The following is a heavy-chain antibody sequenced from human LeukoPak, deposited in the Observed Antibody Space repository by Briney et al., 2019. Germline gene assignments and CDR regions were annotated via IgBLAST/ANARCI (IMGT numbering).Heavy chain of an antibody. J-gene: IGHJ4*02. CDR1: GFTFSSYA. D-gene: IGHD2-2*01. CDR3: AKGSRGSCSRTYCYPFDY. CDR2: ISGSDAGT. Sequence: GGSLRLSCAASGFTFSSYAMTWVRQIPGKGLEWGSAISGSDAGTYYADSVKRRFTISRDNSKNTLYLQMNRLRAEDTAVYYCAKGSRGSCSRTYCYPFDYWGQGTLVTVSS. V-gene: IGHV3-23*01.